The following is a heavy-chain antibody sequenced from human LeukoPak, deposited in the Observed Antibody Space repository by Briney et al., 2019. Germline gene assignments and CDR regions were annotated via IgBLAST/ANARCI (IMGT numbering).Heavy chain of an antibody. CDR2: INPNSGGT. CDR1: GYTFTGYY. D-gene: IGHD3-22*01. J-gene: IGHJ3*02. V-gene: IGHV1-2*02. Sequence: ASVKVSCKASGYTFTGYYMHWVRQAPGQGLEWMGWINPNSGGTNYAQKFQGRVTMTRDTSISTAYMELSRLRSDDTAVYYCARGLYYESSGYYYVNRVAALDIWGQGTMVTVSS. CDR3: ARGLYYESSGYYYVNRVAALDI.